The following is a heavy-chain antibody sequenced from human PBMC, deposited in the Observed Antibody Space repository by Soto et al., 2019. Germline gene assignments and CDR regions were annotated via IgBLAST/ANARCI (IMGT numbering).Heavy chain of an antibody. Sequence: ASVKVSCKASGYTFTGYYMHWVRQAPGQGLEWMGWINPNSGGTNYAQKFQGWVTMTMDTSISTAYMELSRLRSDDTAVYYCARWKYYYDSSGYYYALYGMDVWDQGTTVTVSS. CDR2: INPNSGGT. D-gene: IGHD3-22*01. V-gene: IGHV1-2*04. CDR1: GYTFTGYY. CDR3: ARWKYYYDSSGYYYALYGMDV. J-gene: IGHJ6*02.